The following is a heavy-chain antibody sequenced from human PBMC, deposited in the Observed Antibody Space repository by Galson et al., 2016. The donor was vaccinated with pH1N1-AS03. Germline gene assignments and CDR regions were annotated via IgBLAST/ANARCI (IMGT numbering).Heavy chain of an antibody. Sequence: ETLSLTCTVSGDSLSSYFRNWIRRPPGKGLEWIGYVYYTGSVKYNPSLKSRVTISLDTSNNQFSLILKSVTAADTAVYYCARGRAPSPVTYYFDDWGQGTLVTVSS. J-gene: IGHJ4*02. CDR3: ARGRAPSPVTYYFDD. CDR1: GDSLSSYF. CDR2: VYYTGSV. V-gene: IGHV4-59*01.